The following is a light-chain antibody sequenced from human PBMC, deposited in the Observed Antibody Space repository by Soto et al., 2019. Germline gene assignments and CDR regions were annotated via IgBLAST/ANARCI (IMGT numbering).Light chain of an antibody. Sequence: EIVMTQSPATLSVSPGGIATLSCRASQSISDTLAWYQQKPGQAPRLLIYGASTRAPGFPARFSGSGSGTDFTLTITSLQSEDFAVYFCQQYNGWLWTFGQGTKVDIK. CDR1: QSISDT. CDR3: QQYNGWLWT. CDR2: GAS. V-gene: IGKV3-15*01. J-gene: IGKJ1*01.